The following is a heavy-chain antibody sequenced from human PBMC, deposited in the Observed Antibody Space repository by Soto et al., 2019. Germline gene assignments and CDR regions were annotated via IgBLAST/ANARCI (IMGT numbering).Heavy chain of an antibody. Sequence: EVQLVESGGALVQPGGSLRLSCAASGFTFSNYEMDWVRQAPGKGLEWVSYISGNGGTIYYADSVKGRFTISRDNADISLYLQMNGLRVEDTGVYYCMRDAGGDGPDLVHFSYWGQGTLVTVSS. CDR3: MRDAGGDGPDLVHFSY. J-gene: IGHJ4*02. CDR2: ISGNGGTI. D-gene: IGHD3-16*01. CDR1: GFTFSNYE. V-gene: IGHV3-48*03.